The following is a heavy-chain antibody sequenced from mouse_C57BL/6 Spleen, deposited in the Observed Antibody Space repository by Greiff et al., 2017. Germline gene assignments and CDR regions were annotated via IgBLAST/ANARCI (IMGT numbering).Heavy chain of an antibody. Sequence: QVQLQQPGAELVRPGTSVKVSCKASGYAFTNYLIEWVKQRPGQGLEWIGVINPGSGGTNYNEKFKGKATLTADKSSSTAYMQLSSLTSEDSAVFFCAIYYGSSPFAYWGQGTLVTVSA. CDR3: AIYYGSSPFAY. D-gene: IGHD1-1*01. CDR2: INPGSGGT. V-gene: IGHV1-54*01. J-gene: IGHJ3*01. CDR1: GYAFTNYL.